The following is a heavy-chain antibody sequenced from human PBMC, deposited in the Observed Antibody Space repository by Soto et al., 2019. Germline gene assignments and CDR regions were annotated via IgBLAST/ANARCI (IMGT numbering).Heavy chain of an antibody. CDR2: IYYSGST. D-gene: IGHD2-2*01. CDR3: ARDRRGISTSCYRSGMDV. Sequence: QVQLQESGPGLVKPSQTLSLTCTVSGGSISSGGYYWSWIRQHPGKGLEWIGYIYYSGSTYYNPSLKSRVTISVDTSKNQFSLKLSSVTAADTAVYYCARDRRGISTSCYRSGMDVWGQGTTVTVSS. CDR1: GGSISSGGYY. J-gene: IGHJ6*02. V-gene: IGHV4-31*03.